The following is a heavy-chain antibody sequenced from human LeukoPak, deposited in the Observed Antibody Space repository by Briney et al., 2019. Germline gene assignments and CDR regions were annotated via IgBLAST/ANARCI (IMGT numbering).Heavy chain of an antibody. J-gene: IGHJ4*02. V-gene: IGHV1-46*01. CDR2: INPSGDGT. D-gene: IGHD2-15*01. CDR3: ARTCCSETSKFDY. Sequence: GASVKVSCKASGCTFTSYYMHWVRQAPGQGLEWMGVINPSGDGTSYPQKFQGRVTMTRNVSTSTVYMDLSSLRPDDTAVYYCARTCCSETSKFDYWGQGSLVTVSS. CDR1: GCTFTSYY.